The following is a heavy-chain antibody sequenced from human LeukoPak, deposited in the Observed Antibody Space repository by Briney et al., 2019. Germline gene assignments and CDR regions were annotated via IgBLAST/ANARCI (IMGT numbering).Heavy chain of an antibody. Sequence: GGSLRLSCAASGFTFSSYAMSWVRQAPGKGLEWVSAISGSGGSTYYADSVKGRFTISRDNSKNTLYLQMNSLRAEDTAVYYCAKDSSPSTVTSYYFDYWGQGTLVTVSS. V-gene: IGHV3-23*01. D-gene: IGHD4-11*01. CDR3: AKDSSPSTVTSYYFDY. CDR1: GFTFSSYA. CDR2: ISGSGGST. J-gene: IGHJ4*02.